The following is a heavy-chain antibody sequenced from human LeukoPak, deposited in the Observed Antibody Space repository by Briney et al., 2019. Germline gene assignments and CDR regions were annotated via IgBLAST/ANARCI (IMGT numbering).Heavy chain of an antibody. CDR2: INPNSGGT. CDR3: ASSWSTYYDSSGYYYAAY. CDR1: GYTFTGYY. Sequence: GASVKVSCKASGYTFTGYYMHWVRQAPGQGREWMGWINPNSGGTNYAQKFQGRVTMTRDTSISTAYMELSRLRSDDTAVYYCASSWSTYYDSSGYYYAAYWGQRTLVTVSS. J-gene: IGHJ4*02. V-gene: IGHV1-2*02. D-gene: IGHD3-22*01.